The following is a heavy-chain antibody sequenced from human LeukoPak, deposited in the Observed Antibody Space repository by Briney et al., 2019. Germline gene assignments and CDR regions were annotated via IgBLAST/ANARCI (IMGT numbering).Heavy chain of an antibody. V-gene: IGHV4-34*01. CDR3: ARVPGIVITHYAFDI. D-gene: IGHD3-16*01. CDR2: INHSGRI. Sequence: SETLSLTCAVYGGSFGGYYWSWIRQPPEKGLEWIGEINHSGRIQYNPSLKSRVTISVDTSKNQFSLNLSSVTAADTAVYYCARVPGIVITHYAFDIWGQGTMVTVSS. CDR1: GGSFGGYY. J-gene: IGHJ3*02.